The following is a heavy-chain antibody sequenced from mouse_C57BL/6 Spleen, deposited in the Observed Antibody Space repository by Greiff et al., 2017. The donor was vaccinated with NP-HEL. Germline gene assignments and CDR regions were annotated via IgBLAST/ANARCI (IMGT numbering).Heavy chain of an antibody. CDR2: INYDGSST. J-gene: IGHJ2*01. CDR3: ARDMVHYFDY. CDR1: GFTFSDYY. Sequence: EVMLVESEGGLVQPGSSMKLSCTASGFTFSDYYMAWVRQVPEKGLEWVANINYDGSSTYYLDSLKSRFIISRDNAKNILYLQMSSLKSEDTATYYCARDMVHYFDYWGQGTTLTVSS. D-gene: IGHD1-1*02. V-gene: IGHV5-16*01.